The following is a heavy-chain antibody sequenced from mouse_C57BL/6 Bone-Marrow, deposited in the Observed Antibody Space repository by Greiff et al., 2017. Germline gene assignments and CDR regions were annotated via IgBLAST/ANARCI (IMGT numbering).Heavy chain of an antibody. CDR2: ISGGGGNT. Sequence: EVQLVESGGGLVKPGGSLKLSCAASGFTFSSYTMSWVRQTPEKRLEWVATISGGGGNTYYPDSVKGRFTISRDNAKNTLYLQMSSLRSEDTALYYCARQGVLITAVAYWGQGTLVTVSA. CDR1: GFTFSSYT. V-gene: IGHV5-9*01. CDR3: ARQGVLITAVAY. J-gene: IGHJ3*01. D-gene: IGHD1-2*01.